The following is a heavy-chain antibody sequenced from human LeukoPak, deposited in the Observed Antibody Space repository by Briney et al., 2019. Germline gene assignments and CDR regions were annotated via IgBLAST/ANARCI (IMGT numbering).Heavy chain of an antibody. Sequence: GGSLRLSCAASGFTFSDYYVSWIRQAPGKGLEWVSYISSSGSTIYYADSVKGRFTISRDNAKNSLYLQMNSLRAEDTAVYYCARVSRVGAFDIWGQGTMVTVSS. D-gene: IGHD1-26*01. CDR2: ISSSGSTI. J-gene: IGHJ3*02. V-gene: IGHV3-11*01. CDR1: GFTFSDYY. CDR3: ARVSRVGAFDI.